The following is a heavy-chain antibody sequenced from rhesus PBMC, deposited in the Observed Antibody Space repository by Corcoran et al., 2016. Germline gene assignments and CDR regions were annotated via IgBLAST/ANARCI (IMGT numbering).Heavy chain of an antibody. Sequence: QATLKESGPALVKPTQTLPLTCTFSGFSLSTSGLGVGWIRQPPGKALEWLAIVYWDDDEYYSPSLKSRLTISKDTSKNQVVLTMTNMDPVDTATYYCARVHRMVVLYYFDSWGQGVLVTVSS. CDR3: ARVHRMVVLYYFDS. J-gene: IGHJ4*01. CDR1: GFSLSTSGLG. D-gene: IGHD2-39*02. V-gene: IGHV2S1*01. CDR2: VYWDDDE.